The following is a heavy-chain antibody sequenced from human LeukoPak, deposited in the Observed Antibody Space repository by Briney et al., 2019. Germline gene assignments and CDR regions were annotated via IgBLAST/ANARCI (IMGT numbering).Heavy chain of an antibody. CDR1: GYSFTSYW. J-gene: IGHJ4*02. V-gene: IGHV5-51*01. CDR2: IYPGDSGT. D-gene: IGHD5-24*01. CDR3: ARRSLPGGYNPCFDY. Sequence: HGEPLKISCKGSGYSFTSYWICWVRQMPGKGLEWRGIIYPGDSGTRYSPSLQGQVTFSADKSISTAYLQWSSLKASDTAMYYCARRSLPGGYNPCFDYWGQGTLVTVSS.